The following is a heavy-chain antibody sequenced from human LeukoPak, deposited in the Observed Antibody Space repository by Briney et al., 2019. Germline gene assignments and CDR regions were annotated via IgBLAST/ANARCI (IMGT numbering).Heavy chain of an antibody. CDR1: GYTFTGHY. Sequence: ASVKVSCKASGYTFTGHYMHWVRRAPGQGLEWMGWINPNSGGTDYAQKFQGRVTMTRDTSISTAYMELSRLRADDTAIYYCARDGHCSSTSCHDYWGQGTLVTVSS. D-gene: IGHD2-2*01. CDR3: ARDGHCSSTSCHDY. CDR2: INPNSGGT. V-gene: IGHV1-2*02. J-gene: IGHJ4*02.